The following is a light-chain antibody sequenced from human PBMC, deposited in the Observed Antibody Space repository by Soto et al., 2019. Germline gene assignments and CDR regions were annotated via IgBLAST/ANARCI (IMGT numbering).Light chain of an antibody. J-gene: IGKJ1*01. CDR2: NES. CDR1: QVISNY. V-gene: IGKV1-27*01. CDR3: QKYNTAPWT. Sequence: DIQMTQSPSSLSASVGDRVTITCRASQVISNYLAWYQQKPGKVPKFLIYNESTLQSGVPSRLSGSGSGTAFTLTISSLQPEDVATYYCQKYNTAPWTFGQGTKVEIK.